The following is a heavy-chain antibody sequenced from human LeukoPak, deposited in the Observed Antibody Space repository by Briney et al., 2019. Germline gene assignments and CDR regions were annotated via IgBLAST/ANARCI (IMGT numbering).Heavy chain of an antibody. J-gene: IGHJ4*02. V-gene: IGHV3-20*04. Sequence: GGSLRLSCAASGFTFDDYGMSWVRQAPGKGLEWVSGINWNGGSIGYADSVKGRFTISRDNAKNSLYLQMNSLRAEDTALYYCARGRAAAAPRGFDYWGQGTLVTVSS. D-gene: IGHD6-13*01. CDR1: GFTFDDYG. CDR3: ARGRAAAAPRGFDY. CDR2: INWNGGSI.